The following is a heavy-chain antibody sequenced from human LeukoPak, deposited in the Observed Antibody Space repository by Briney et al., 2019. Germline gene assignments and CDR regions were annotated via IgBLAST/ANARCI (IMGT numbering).Heavy chain of an antibody. CDR2: ISSSSSTI. J-gene: IGHJ4*02. CDR3: AKKDGYTSSWSFDY. CDR1: GFTFSSYS. Sequence: GGSLRLSCAASGFTFSSYSMNWVRQAPGKGLEWVSYISSSSSTIYYADSAKGRFTISRDNAKNLLYLQMNSLRVEDTAVCYCAKKDGYTSSWSFDYWGQGTLVTVSS. V-gene: IGHV3-48*04. D-gene: IGHD6-13*01.